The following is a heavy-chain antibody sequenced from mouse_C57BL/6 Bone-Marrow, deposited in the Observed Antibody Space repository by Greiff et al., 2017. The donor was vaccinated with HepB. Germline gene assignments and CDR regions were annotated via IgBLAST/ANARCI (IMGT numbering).Heavy chain of an antibody. CDR1: GYTFTNYW. V-gene: IGHV1-63*01. CDR2: IYPGGGYT. D-gene: IGHD1-1*01. J-gene: IGHJ2*01. CDR3: ARGVITTGYLDY. Sequence: VQLQQSGAELLRPGTSVKMSCKASGYTFTNYWIGWAKQRPGHGLEWIGDIYPGGGYTNYNEKFKGKATLTADKSSSTAYMQISSLTSEDSAIYYCARGVITTGYLDYWGQGTTLTVSS.